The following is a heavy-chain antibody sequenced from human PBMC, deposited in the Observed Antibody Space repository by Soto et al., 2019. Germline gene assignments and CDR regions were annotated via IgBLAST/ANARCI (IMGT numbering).Heavy chain of an antibody. Sequence: ASVKVSCKASGYTFTGYYMHWVRQAPGQGLEWMGWINPNSGGTNYAQKFQGRVTMTRDTSISTAYMELSRLRSDDTAVYYCARGGHEYYYDSRGAFDPWGQGTLVTVSS. CDR2: INPNSGGT. J-gene: IGHJ5*02. D-gene: IGHD3-22*01. V-gene: IGHV1-2*02. CDR1: GYTFTGYY. CDR3: ARGGHEYYYDSRGAFDP.